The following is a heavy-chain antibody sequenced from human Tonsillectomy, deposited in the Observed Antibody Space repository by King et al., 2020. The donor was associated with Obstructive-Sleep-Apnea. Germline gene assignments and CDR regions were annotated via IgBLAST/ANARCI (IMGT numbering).Heavy chain of an antibody. V-gene: IGHV3-33*01. D-gene: IGHD6-13*01. CDR3: ARGIAAPDNFYGLDV. J-gene: IGHJ6*02. Sequence: VQLVESGGGVVQPGRSLRLSCAASGFTFSTFGMHWVRQAPGKGLEWVAVMWSARSDKYYADSVKGRFTISSYNSKNTLYLQLNRLRAEDTAVYYCARGIAAPDNFYGLDVWGQGTTVTVSS. CDR1: GFTFSTFG. CDR2: MWSARSDK.